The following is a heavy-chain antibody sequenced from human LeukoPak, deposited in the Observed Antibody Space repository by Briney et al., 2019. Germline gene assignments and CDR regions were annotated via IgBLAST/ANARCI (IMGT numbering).Heavy chain of an antibody. CDR3: ARAYYDFWSGFRSYMDV. Sequence: GGSLRLSCAASGFTFSSYAMHWVRQAPGKGLEWVAVIWYDGSNKYYADSVKGRFTISRDNSKNTLYLQMNSLRAEDTAVYYCARAYYDFWSGFRSYMDVWGKGTTVTVSS. D-gene: IGHD3-3*01. CDR1: GFTFSSYA. CDR2: IWYDGSNK. J-gene: IGHJ6*03. V-gene: IGHV3-33*08.